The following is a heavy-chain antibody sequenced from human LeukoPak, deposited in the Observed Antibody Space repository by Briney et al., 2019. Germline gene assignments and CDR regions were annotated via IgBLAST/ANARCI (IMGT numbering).Heavy chain of an antibody. CDR1: GFTFSSYG. Sequence: GGSLRLSCAASGFTFSSYGMHWVRQAPGKGLEWVAVISYDGSSKYYADSVKGRFTISRDNSKNTLYLQMNSLRAEDTAVYYCAKGRHDYGGNSEAFDIWGQGTMVTVSS. CDR3: AKGRHDYGGNSEAFDI. J-gene: IGHJ3*02. D-gene: IGHD4-23*01. CDR2: ISYDGSSK. V-gene: IGHV3-30*18.